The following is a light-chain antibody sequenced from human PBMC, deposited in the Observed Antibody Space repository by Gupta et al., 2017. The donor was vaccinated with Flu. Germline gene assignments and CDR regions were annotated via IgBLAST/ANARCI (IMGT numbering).Light chain of an antibody. V-gene: IGKV3-15*01. J-gene: IGKJ5*01. CDR3: QQYNNWPPIT. CDR1: QSVTTN. Sequence: ETVMTQSPATLSVSPGERAALSCRASQSVTTNLAWYQQKPGQAPRLLIYAASTRGTGIPARFSGSGSGTEFTLTISSLQSEDFAVYYCQQYNNWPPITFGQGTRLEIK. CDR2: AAS.